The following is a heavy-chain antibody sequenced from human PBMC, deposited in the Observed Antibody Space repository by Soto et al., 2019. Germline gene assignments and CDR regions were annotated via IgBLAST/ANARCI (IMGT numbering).Heavy chain of an antibody. CDR1: GFTFSSYW. CDR2: IKQDGSEK. CDR3: AREGLSYYYDSSGYYSLFA. D-gene: IGHD3-22*01. Sequence: GGSLRLSCAASGFTFSSYWMSWVRQAPGKGLEWVANIKQDGSEKYYVDSVKGRFTISRDNAKNTLYLQMNSLRAEDTAVYYCAREGLSYYYDSSGYYSLFAWGQGTLVTVSS. J-gene: IGHJ5*02. V-gene: IGHV3-7*01.